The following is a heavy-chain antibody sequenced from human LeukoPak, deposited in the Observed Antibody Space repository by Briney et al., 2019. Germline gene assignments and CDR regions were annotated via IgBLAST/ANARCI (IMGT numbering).Heavy chain of an antibody. J-gene: IGHJ6*03. CDR2: INPSGGST. Sequence: GASVKVSCKASGYTFTRYYMHWVRQAPGQGLEWMGIINPSGGSTSYAQRFQGRVTMTRDTSTSTVYMELSSLRSEDTAVYYCARQLYYYDSSGYYAYYYMDVWGKGTTVTISS. CDR1: GYTFTRYY. D-gene: IGHD3-22*01. CDR3: ARQLYYYDSSGYYAYYYMDV. V-gene: IGHV1-46*01.